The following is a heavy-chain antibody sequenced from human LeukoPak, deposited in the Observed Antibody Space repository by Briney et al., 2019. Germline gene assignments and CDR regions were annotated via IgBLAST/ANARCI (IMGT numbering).Heavy chain of an antibody. Sequence: SETLSLTCAVYGGSFSGYYWSWIRQPPGKGLEWIGYIYYSGSTNYNPSLKSRVTISVDTSKNQFSLKLSSVTAADTAVYYCARHVLHSSGWYGTFDIWGQGTMVTVSS. CDR1: GGSFSGYY. CDR2: IYYSGST. CDR3: ARHVLHSSGWYGTFDI. V-gene: IGHV4-59*08. J-gene: IGHJ3*02. D-gene: IGHD6-19*01.